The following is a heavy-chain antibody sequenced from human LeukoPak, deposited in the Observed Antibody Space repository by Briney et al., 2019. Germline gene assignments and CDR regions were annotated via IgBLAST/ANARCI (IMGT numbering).Heavy chain of an antibody. CDR1: GYTFTSYD. CDR2: MNPNSGKT. Sequence: ASVKVSCKASGYTFTSYDINWVRQATGQGLEWMGWMNPNSGKTGYAQKFQGRVTMTRNTSISTAYMELSSLRSEDTAVYHCAIEGQSVAGDNWFDPWGQGTLVTVSS. D-gene: IGHD6-19*01. CDR3: AIEGQSVAGDNWFDP. J-gene: IGHJ5*02. V-gene: IGHV1-8*01.